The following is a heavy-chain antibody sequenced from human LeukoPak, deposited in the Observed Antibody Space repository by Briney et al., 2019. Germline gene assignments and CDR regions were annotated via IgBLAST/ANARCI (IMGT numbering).Heavy chain of an antibody. Sequence: GGSLRLPCAASGFTFSSYAMSWVRQAPGKGLEWVSAISGSGGSTYYADSVKGRFTISRDNSKNTLYLQMSSLRAEDTAVYHCAKIAGGGATSYWGQGTLVTVSS. V-gene: IGHV3-23*01. CDR1: GFTFSSYA. D-gene: IGHD1-26*01. CDR2: ISGSGGST. J-gene: IGHJ4*02. CDR3: AKIAGGGATSY.